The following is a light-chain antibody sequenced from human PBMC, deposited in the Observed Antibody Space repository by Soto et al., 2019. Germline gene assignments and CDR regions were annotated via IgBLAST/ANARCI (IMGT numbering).Light chain of an antibody. CDR3: QQYGSSPPIT. V-gene: IGKV3-20*01. CDR2: GAA. Sequence: EIVLTQSPGTLSLSPGERATLSCRASQSVSNSYLAWYQQKPGQAPRLLIYGAATRATGISDRFSGSGSGTDFILTISRLEPEDFAVYYCQQYGSSPPITFGQGTRLEIK. J-gene: IGKJ5*01. CDR1: QSVSNSY.